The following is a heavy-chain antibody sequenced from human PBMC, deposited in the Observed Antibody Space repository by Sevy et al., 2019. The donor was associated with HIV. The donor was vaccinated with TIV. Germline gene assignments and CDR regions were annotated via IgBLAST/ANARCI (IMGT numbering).Heavy chain of an antibody. CDR1: GFTFSHHN. Sequence: ASVKVSCAASGFTFSHHNMNWVRQAPGKGLEWISYISKSGSTRYFADCVRGRFTISRDNAKNSLFLEMHSLTDEDTAVYYCAREENRELGTIPLDSWGRGIQVTVSS. V-gene: IGHV3-48*02. J-gene: IGHJ4*02. CDR2: ISKSGSTR. D-gene: IGHD7-27*01. CDR3: AREENRELGTIPLDS.